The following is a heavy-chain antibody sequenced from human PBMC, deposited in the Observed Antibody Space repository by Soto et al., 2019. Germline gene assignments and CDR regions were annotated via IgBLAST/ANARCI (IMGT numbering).Heavy chain of an antibody. CDR2: TRSKTYSYAT. D-gene: IGHD1-26*01. J-gene: IGHJ4*02. Sequence: PGGSLRLSCATSGFTFSGSTIHWVRQASGKGLEWVGRTRSKTYSYATAYAASVKGRFTISRDDSQSTAYLQMNSLKTEDTAVYYCARDYTGSYFWGQGTLVTVPS. CDR3: ARDYTGSYF. V-gene: IGHV3-73*01. CDR1: GFTFSGST.